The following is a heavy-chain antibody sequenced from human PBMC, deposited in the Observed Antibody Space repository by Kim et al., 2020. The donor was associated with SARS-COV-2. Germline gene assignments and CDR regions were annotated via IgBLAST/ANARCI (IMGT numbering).Heavy chain of an antibody. CDR1: GFTFSSYS. Sequence: GGSLRLSCAASGFTFSSYSMNWVRQAPGKGLEWVSYISSSSSTIYYADSVKGRFTISRDNAKNSLYLQMNSLRAEDTAVYYCARDLYGSGSYYYYYYGMDVWGQGTTVTVSS. CDR3: ARDLYGSGSYYYYYYGMDV. V-gene: IGHV3-48*04. CDR2: ISSSSSTI. J-gene: IGHJ6*02. D-gene: IGHD3-10*01.